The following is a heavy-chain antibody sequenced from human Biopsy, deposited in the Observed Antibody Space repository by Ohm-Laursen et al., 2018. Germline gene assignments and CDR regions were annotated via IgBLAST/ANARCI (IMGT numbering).Heavy chain of an antibody. V-gene: IGHV1-69*01. J-gene: IGHJ6*02. CDR1: GYTLTDLS. Sequence: ASSVKVSCKLSGYTLTDLSMHWVRQAPGQGLEWMGGIIAIFGTPNYAQKFQGRVTITADESTNTIYMELSSLTSEDTAVYYCAARSQGDITYYYYGMDVWGQGTTVTVSS. CDR2: IIAIFGTP. D-gene: IGHD1-26*01. CDR3: AARSQGDITYYYYGMDV.